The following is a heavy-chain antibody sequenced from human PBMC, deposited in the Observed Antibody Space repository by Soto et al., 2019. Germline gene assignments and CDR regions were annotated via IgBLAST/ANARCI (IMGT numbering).Heavy chain of an antibody. Sequence: QVQLVQSGAEVKKPGASVKVSCKASGYTFTDYYIHWVRQAPVQGLEWMGWINPNSGGTKYAQKFQGRVTMTRDTSMSTAYMELSRLRSDDTAVYYCARSPPGDSKTNWFDPWGQGTLVTVSS. V-gene: IGHV1-2*02. CDR3: ARSPPGDSKTNWFDP. J-gene: IGHJ5*02. CDR2: INPNSGGT. D-gene: IGHD4-4*01. CDR1: GYTFTDYY.